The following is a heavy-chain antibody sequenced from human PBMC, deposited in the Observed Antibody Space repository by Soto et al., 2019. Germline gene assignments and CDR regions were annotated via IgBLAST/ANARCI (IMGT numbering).Heavy chain of an antibody. Sequence: SETLSLTCTVSGGSISSTTYFWGWIRQPPGKGLEWIGSISYSGRTFYNPSLNSRVTISVETSKNQFSLKLSSMTAADTDVYYCARYYYVTGSYLPTFDYWGQGTLVTVSS. J-gene: IGHJ4*02. CDR2: ISYSGRT. D-gene: IGHD3-10*01. CDR1: GGSISSTTYF. V-gene: IGHV4-39*01. CDR3: ARYYYVTGSYLPTFDY.